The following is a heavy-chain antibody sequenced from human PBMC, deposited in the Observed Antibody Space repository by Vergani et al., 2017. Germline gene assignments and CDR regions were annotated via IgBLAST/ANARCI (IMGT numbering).Heavy chain of an antibody. CDR3: VRDHDYSTFDS. Sequence: DVRLVESGGGVVQPGGSLRLSCAASGFTFSAYSMNWVRQTPGKGLEWISYIGVSDNSIYYADSVMGRFAISRDNARNLLFLQMNSLRADDSALYFCVRDHDYSTFDSWGQGTLVTVSS. D-gene: IGHD4-11*01. CDR2: IGVSDNSI. J-gene: IGHJ4*02. CDR1: GFTFSAYS. V-gene: IGHV3-48*01.